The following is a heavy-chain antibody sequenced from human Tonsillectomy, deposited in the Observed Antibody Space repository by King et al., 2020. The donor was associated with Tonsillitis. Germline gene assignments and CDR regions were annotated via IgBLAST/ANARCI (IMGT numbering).Heavy chain of an antibody. D-gene: IGHD3-16*02. CDR2: IAYDASYE. J-gene: IGHJ2*01. Sequence: VQLVESGGGVVQPGRSLRLSCAASGFTFSNYGMHWVRQAPGKGLEWVALIAYDASYENYADSMKGRFAISRDNSKNTLYLEMNSLRVEDTAVYYCAKDGIALSDWYFALWGRGTLVTVSS. CDR1: GFTFSNYG. CDR3: AKDGIALSDWYFAL. V-gene: IGHV3-30*18.